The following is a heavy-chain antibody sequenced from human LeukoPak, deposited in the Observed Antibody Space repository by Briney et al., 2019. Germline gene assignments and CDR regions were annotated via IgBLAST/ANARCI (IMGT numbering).Heavy chain of an antibody. CDR1: GFTFGIYW. D-gene: IGHD6-19*01. V-gene: IGHV3-7*04. CDR3: ARDYYGSGWYGDY. J-gene: IGHJ4*02. CDR2: IKQDGSEK. Sequence: GGSLRLSCAASGFTFGIYWMSWVRQAPGKGLEWAANIKQDGSEKFYVDSVKGRFTLSRDNAKNSLFLQMNSLRAEDTAVYYCARDYYGSGWYGDYWGQGTLVTVSS.